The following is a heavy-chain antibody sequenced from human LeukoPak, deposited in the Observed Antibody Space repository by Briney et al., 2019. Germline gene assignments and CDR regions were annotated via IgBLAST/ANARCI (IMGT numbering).Heavy chain of an antibody. CDR3: ASAIAASRVGSFQH. D-gene: IGHD6-13*01. J-gene: IGHJ1*01. Sequence: GGSLRLSCAASGFTFSSFAMSWVRQAPGKGLEWVSTFSGSGGSTYYADSVKGRFTISRDNAKNTLYLQMNSLRAEDTAVYYCASAIAASRVGSFQHWGQGTLVTVSS. CDR1: GFTFSSFA. CDR2: FSGSGGST. V-gene: IGHV3-23*01.